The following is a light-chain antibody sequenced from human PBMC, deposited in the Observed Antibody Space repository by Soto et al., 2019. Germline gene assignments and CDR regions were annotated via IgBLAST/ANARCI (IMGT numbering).Light chain of an antibody. CDR2: GNS. CDR3: QSYDSSLSGSGV. CDR1: SSNIGAGYD. Sequence: QSVLTQPPSVSGAPGQRVTISCTGSSSNIGAGYDVHWYQQLPGTAPKLLIYGNSNRPSGVPDRFSGSKSGTSASLVITGLQAEDEADYYCQSYDSSLSGSGVFGGGTKLTV. V-gene: IGLV1-40*01. J-gene: IGLJ2*01.